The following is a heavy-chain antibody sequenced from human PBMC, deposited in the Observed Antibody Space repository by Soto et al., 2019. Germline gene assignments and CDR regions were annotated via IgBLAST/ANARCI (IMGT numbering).Heavy chain of an antibody. J-gene: IGHJ4*02. CDR2: IKSETDGGAT. CDR3: AALGKGASAAY. Sequence: VQLVESGGRLIKPGGSLRLSCATSGFAFNNAWMNWVRQAPGKGLEWVGLIKSETDGGATDYAAPVKGRFSISTDDSKNTMYLRMNSLRIEDTAVYYCAALGKGASAAYWGQGSLVTVSS. V-gene: IGHV3-15*01. D-gene: IGHD6-25*01. CDR1: GFAFNNAW.